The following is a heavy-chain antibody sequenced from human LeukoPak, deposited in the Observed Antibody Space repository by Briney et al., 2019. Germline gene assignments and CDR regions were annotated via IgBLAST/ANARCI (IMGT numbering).Heavy chain of an antibody. CDR1: GGTFTGYY. CDR3: ARATGEQQLVRGY. D-gene: IGHD6-13*01. Sequence: ASVKVSCKASGGTFTGYYMHWVRQAPGQGLEWMGWINPNSGGTNYAQKFQGRVTMTRDTSISTAYMELSRLRSDDTAVYYCARATGEQQLVRGYWGQGALVTVSS. CDR2: INPNSGGT. J-gene: IGHJ4*02. V-gene: IGHV1-2*02.